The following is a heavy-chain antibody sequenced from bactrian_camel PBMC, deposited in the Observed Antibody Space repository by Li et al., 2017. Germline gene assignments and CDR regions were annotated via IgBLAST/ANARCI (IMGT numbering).Heavy chain of an antibody. J-gene: IGHJ4*01. CDR3: AVSRAGRDPRYCSDNTAYKY. V-gene: IGHV3S1*01. CDR2: FYTADGHT. CDR1: GYTYSSYC. D-gene: IGHD4*01. Sequence: HVQLVESGGGSVQAGGSLTLSCTTSGYTYSSYCMAWFIETPGKERAWVASFYTADGHTTYADSVKGRATISRDFAKDTLDLQMIGLKPEDSALYYCAVSRAGRDPRYCSDNTAYKYWGQGTQVTVS.